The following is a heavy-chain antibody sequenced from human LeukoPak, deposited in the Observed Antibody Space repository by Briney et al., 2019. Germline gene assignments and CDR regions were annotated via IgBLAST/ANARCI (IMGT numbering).Heavy chain of an antibody. V-gene: IGHV1-69*13. CDR3: ARGPVEMASLYFDY. CDR2: IIPIFGTA. D-gene: IGHD5-24*01. J-gene: IGHJ4*02. Sequence: SVKVSCKASGGTFSSYAISWVRQAPGQGLEWMGGIIPIFGTANYAQKFQGRVTITADESTSTAYMELSSLRSEDTAVYYCARGPVEMASLYFDYWGQGTLVTVSS. CDR1: GGTFSSYA.